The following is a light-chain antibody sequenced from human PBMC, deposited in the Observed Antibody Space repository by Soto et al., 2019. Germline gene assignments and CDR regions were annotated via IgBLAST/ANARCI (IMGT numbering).Light chain of an antibody. Sequence: QSALTQPASVSGSPEQSITISCTGTSSDDGGYNYVSWYQQHPGKAPKLMIYEVSNRPSGVSNRFSGSKSGNTASLTISGLQAEDEADYYCTSYTGSSTPYVFGTGTKLTVL. V-gene: IGLV2-14*01. CDR3: TSYTGSSTPYV. CDR2: EVS. J-gene: IGLJ1*01. CDR1: SSDDGGYNY.